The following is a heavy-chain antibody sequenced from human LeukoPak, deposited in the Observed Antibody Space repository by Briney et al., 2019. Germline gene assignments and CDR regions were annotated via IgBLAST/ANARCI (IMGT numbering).Heavy chain of an antibody. CDR1: GGSISSSSYY. J-gene: IGHJ5*02. V-gene: IGHV4-39*07. Sequence: SETLSLTCTVSGGSISSSSYYWGWIRQPPGKGLEWIGSIYYSGSTYYNPSLKSRVTISVDTSKNQFSLKLSSVTAADTAVYYCARAYCGGGSCYHSRGWFDPWGQGTLVTVSS. CDR3: ARAYCGGGSCYHSRGWFDP. CDR2: IYYSGST. D-gene: IGHD2-15*01.